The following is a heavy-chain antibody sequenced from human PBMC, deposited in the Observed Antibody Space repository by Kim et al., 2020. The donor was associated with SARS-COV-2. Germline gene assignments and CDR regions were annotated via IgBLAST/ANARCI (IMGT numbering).Heavy chain of an antibody. V-gene: IGHV3-23*01. Sequence: YADTVKGRFTATRDNAKNTLYLQMDSLRADDTALYYCAKDHESSGWPTFDYWGQGILVTVSS. D-gene: IGHD3-22*01. J-gene: IGHJ4*02. CDR3: AKDHESSGWPTFDY.